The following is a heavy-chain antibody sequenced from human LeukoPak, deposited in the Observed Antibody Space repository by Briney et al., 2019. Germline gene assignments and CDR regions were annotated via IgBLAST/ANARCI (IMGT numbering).Heavy chain of an antibody. CDR1: GFTFSSYA. D-gene: IGHD3-10*01. Sequence: PGGSLRLSCAGSGFTFSSYAMSCVRQAPGKGLEWVSGISGSGSSTHYADSVKGRFTISRDNSKNTLYLQMSSLRAEDTAVYYCVKGYYYGSGSYWDYWGQGTLVTVSS. CDR2: ISGSGSST. V-gene: IGHV3-23*01. CDR3: VKGYYYGSGSYWDY. J-gene: IGHJ4*02.